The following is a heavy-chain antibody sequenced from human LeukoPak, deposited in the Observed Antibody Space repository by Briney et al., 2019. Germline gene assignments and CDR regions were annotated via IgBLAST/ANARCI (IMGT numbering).Heavy chain of an antibody. Sequence: GGSLRLSCAASGFTFSSYGMHWVRQAPGKGLEWVAVIWYDGSNKYYADSVKGRFTSSRDNSKNTLYLQMYSLRAEDTAVYYCAREGVAVAGTGYYYYGMDVWGQGTTFTVSS. J-gene: IGHJ6*02. V-gene: IGHV3-33*08. CDR1: GFTFSSYG. D-gene: IGHD6-19*01. CDR3: AREGVAVAGTGYYYYGMDV. CDR2: IWYDGSNK.